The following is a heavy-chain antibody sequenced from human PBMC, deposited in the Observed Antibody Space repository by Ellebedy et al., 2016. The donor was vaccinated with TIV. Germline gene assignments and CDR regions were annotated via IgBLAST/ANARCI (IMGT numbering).Heavy chain of an antibody. CDR3: ARGGREVRGVIPRDY. D-gene: IGHD3-10*01. CDR1: GGSISSYY. J-gene: IGHJ4*02. CDR2: IYYSGST. V-gene: IGHV4-59*01. Sequence: ESLKISCTVSGGSISSYYWSWIRQPPGKGLEWIGYIYYSGSTNYNPSLKSRITISVDTSKNQFSLKLSSVTAADTAVYYCARGGREVRGVIPRDYWGQGTLVTVSS.